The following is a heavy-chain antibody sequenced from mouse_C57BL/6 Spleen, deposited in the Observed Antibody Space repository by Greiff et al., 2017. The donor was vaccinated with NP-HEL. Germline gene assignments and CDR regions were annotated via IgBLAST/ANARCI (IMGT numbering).Heavy chain of an antibody. CDR3: ARGDYYGSSSYWYFDV. Sequence: QVQLQQPGTELVKPGASVKLSCKASGYTFISYWMHWVKQRPGQGLEWIGNINPSNGGTNYNEKFKSKATLTVDKSSSTAYMQLSSLTSEDSAVYYCARGDYYGSSSYWYFDVWGTGTTVTVSS. J-gene: IGHJ1*03. CDR2: INPSNGGT. D-gene: IGHD1-1*01. CDR1: GYTFISYW. V-gene: IGHV1-53*01.